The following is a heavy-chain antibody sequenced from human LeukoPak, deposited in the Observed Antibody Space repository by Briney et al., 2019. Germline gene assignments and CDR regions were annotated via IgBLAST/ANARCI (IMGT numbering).Heavy chain of an antibody. D-gene: IGHD6-19*01. Sequence: GGSLRLPCAASGVTFTNYAMTWVRQAPGKGLEWVSGISISGGSTDYADSVKGRFTISRDNFKNTLYLQMNSLRAEDTAVYYCAKVPAGNKVEYWGQGTLVTVSS. V-gene: IGHV3-23*01. CDR2: ISISGGST. CDR1: GVTFTNYA. J-gene: IGHJ4*02. CDR3: AKVPAGNKVEY.